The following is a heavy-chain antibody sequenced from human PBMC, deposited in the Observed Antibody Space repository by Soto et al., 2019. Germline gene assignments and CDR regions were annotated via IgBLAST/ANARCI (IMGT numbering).Heavy chain of an antibody. D-gene: IGHD1-26*01. CDR2: IIPILGSA. CDR1: GGSFSSNA. V-gene: IGHV1-69*13. CDR3: ASRERVDAFGI. Sequence: SVKVSCKASGGSFSSNAITWVRQAPGQGLEWMGGIIPILGSANYAQKFQDRLTITADGSTTTTYMELNSLRSEDAAVYYCASRERVDAFGIWGQGTLVTVSS. J-gene: IGHJ3*02.